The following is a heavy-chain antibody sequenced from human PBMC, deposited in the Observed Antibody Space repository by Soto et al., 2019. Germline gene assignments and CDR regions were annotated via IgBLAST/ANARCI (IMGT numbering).Heavy chain of an antibody. CDR2: IYYSGNT. J-gene: IGHJ4*01. CDR1: GGSISSSSHH. CDR3: AREENCQSHY. Sequence: QLQLQESGPGLVKPSETLSLTCTVSGGSISSSSHHWAWIRQPPGKGLEWIGSIYYSGNTYHNPSLKSQVTISVDTSTNQFSLKLSSVTAADTSVYYCAREENCQSHYWGHGNLVSVSS. D-gene: IGHD2-15*01. V-gene: IGHV4-39*02.